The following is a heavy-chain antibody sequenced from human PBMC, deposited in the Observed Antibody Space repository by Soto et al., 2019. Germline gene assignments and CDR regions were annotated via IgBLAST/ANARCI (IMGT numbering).Heavy chain of an antibody. Sequence: PSETLSLTCTVSGVSISSYYWSWIRQPPGKGLEWIGYIYYSGSTNYNPSLKSRVTISVDTSKNQFSLKLSSVTAADTAVYYCARQKQWLRLVAKNYYYYMDVWGKGTTVTVSS. CDR2: IYYSGST. CDR1: GVSISSYY. V-gene: IGHV4-59*08. D-gene: IGHD5-12*01. CDR3: ARQKQWLRLVAKNYYYYMDV. J-gene: IGHJ6*03.